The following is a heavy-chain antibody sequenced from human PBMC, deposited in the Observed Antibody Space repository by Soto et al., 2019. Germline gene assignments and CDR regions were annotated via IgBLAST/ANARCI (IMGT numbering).Heavy chain of an antibody. CDR2: IGTAGDT. CDR3: ASSSGGNFDY. CDR1: GFTFGIYD. J-gene: IGHJ4*02. Sequence: GGSLRLSCAASGFTFGIYDMHWVRQATGKGLEWVSAIGTAGDTYYPGSVKGRFTISRENAKNSLYLQMNSLRAGDTAVYYCASSSGGNFDYWGQGTLVTVSS. D-gene: IGHD2-15*01. V-gene: IGHV3-13*01.